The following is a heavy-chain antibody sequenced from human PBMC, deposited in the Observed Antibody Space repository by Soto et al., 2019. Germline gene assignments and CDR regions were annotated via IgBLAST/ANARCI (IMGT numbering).Heavy chain of an antibody. CDR2: IYPGDSDT. V-gene: IGHV5-51*01. Sequence: GSLKISCKGSGYSFTSYWIGWVRQMPGKGLEWMGIIYPGDSDTRYSPSFQGQVTISADKSISTAYLQWSSLKASDTAMYYCASRSGGRPYYYYGMEVWGQGTTVTVSS. CDR1: GYSFTSYW. D-gene: IGHD6-25*01. CDR3: ASRSGGRPYYYYGMEV. J-gene: IGHJ6*02.